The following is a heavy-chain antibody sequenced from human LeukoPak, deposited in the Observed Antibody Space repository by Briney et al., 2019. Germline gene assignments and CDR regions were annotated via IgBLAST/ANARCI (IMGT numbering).Heavy chain of an antibody. Sequence: PGGSLRLSCAASGFTFSSYWMNWVRQASGKGLEWVAYIKQDGSEKYYADSVKGRFTISRDNAENSLFLQMNRLRVEDTAVYYCTRDFGRSSYYFDFWGQGTLVTVSS. CDR1: GFTFSSYW. D-gene: IGHD3-3*01. V-gene: IGHV3-7*01. J-gene: IGHJ4*02. CDR3: TRDFGRSSYYFDF. CDR2: IKQDGSEK.